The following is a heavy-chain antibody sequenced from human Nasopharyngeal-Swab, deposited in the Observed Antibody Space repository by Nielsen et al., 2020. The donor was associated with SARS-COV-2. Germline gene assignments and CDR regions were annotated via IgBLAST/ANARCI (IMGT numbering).Heavy chain of an antibody. CDR3: AREGRITMVRGVITKTNWFDP. D-gene: IGHD3-10*01. CDR2: IYYSGST. V-gene: IGHV4-59*01. Sequence: SATLSLTCTVSGGSISSYYWSWIRQPPGKGLEWIGYIYYSGSTNYNPSLKSRVTISVDTSKNQFSLKLSSVTAADTAVYYCAREGRITMVRGVITKTNWFDPWGQGTLVTVSS. CDR1: GGSISSYY. J-gene: IGHJ5*02.